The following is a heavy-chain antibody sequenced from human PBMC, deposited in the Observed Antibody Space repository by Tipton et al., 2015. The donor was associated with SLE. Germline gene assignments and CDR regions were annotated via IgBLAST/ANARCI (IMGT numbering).Heavy chain of an antibody. CDR3: ARGWILRFLEERSDAFDI. J-gene: IGHJ3*02. Sequence: TLSLTCAVYGGSFSGYYWSWIRQPPGKGLEWIGEINHSGSTNYNPSLKSRVTISVDTSKTQFSLKLSSVTAADTAVYYCARGWILRFLEERSDAFDIWGQGTMVTVSS. CDR2: INHSGST. CDR1: GGSFSGYY. V-gene: IGHV4-34*01. D-gene: IGHD3-3*01.